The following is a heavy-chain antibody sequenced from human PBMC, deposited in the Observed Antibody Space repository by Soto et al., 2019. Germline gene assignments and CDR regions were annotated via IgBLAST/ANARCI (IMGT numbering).Heavy chain of an antibody. CDR1: GFTFISYA. Sequence: GPLRVSCSASGFTFISYAMSWVRQAPGKGLEWVSAISGSGGSTYYADSVKGRFTISRDNSKNTLYLQMNSLRAEDTAVYYCAKDRSVDIVARTGRYYFDYWGQGTLVTVSS. V-gene: IGHV3-23*01. CDR3: AKDRSVDIVARTGRYYFDY. D-gene: IGHD5-12*01. CDR2: ISGSGGST. J-gene: IGHJ4*02.